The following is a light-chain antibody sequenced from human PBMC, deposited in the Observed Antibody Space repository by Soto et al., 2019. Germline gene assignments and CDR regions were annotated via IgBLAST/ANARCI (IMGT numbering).Light chain of an antibody. V-gene: IGKV1-39*01. Sequence: DIPMTQSPDSLSASVGDRVTIACRPSQSITNHLNWYQQKSGRAPRLLIFGASNLQTGVPPRFSGRGFGTNFTLTISSLQPEDFASYYCQQNNRYPLTFGGGTKVEIK. CDR3: QQNNRYPLT. CDR2: GAS. J-gene: IGKJ4*01. CDR1: QSITNH.